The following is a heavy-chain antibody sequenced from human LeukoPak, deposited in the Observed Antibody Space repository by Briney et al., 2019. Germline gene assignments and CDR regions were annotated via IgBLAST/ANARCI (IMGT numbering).Heavy chain of an antibody. J-gene: IGHJ4*02. CDR3: TRRGPITFGGVIVEN. V-gene: IGHV3-73*01. D-gene: IGHD3-16*02. CDR1: GFTFSGSD. Sequence: GGSLRLSCAASGFTFSGSDMHWVRQASGKGLEWVGRIRSNANSYVNAYAASGKGRFTISRDDSKNTAYLQMNSLKTEDTAVYYCTRRGPITFGGVIVENWGQGTLVTVSS. CDR2: IRSNANSYVN.